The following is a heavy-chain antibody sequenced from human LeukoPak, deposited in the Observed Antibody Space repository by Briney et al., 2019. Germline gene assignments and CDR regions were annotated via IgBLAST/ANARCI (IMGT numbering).Heavy chain of an antibody. CDR3: ARDTGYWGAFDI. CDR1: GFTFSSYW. J-gene: IGHJ3*02. Sequence: QPGGSLRLSCAASGFTFSSYWMHWVRHAPGKGLVWVSRINSDGSSTSYADSVKGRFTISRDNAKNTLYLQMNSLRAEDTAVYYCARDTGYWGAFDIWGQGTMVTVSS. V-gene: IGHV3-74*01. CDR2: INSDGSST. D-gene: IGHD7-27*01.